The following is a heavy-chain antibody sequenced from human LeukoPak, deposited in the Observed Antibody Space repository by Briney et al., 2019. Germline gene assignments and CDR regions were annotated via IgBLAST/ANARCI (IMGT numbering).Heavy chain of an antibody. CDR1: GFAFSSLG. CDR2: IGSDGDST. D-gene: IGHD1-14*01. V-gene: IGHV3-64D*06. Sequence: GGSLRLSCSASGFAFSSLGMHWVRQAPGKGLEHVSTIGSDGDSTYYADSVKDRFTISRDNSKNALYLQMTSLRPEDSAVYYCVSPVFINYWGQGTLVTVSS. CDR3: VSPVFINY. J-gene: IGHJ4*01.